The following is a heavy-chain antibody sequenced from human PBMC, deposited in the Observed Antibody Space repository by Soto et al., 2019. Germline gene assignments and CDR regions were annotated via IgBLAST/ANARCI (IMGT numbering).Heavy chain of an antibody. Sequence: EVQLVESGGGLVKPGGSLRLSCAASGFTFSSYSMNWVRQAPGKGLEWVSSISRSSTYIYYADSVKGRFTISRDNAKNSLYLQMNSLRAEDTAVYYCARAAIAADFQAGRVDAFDIWGQGTMVTVSS. J-gene: IGHJ3*02. D-gene: IGHD6-13*01. CDR2: ISRSSTYI. CDR3: ARAAIAADFQAGRVDAFDI. V-gene: IGHV3-21*01. CDR1: GFTFSSYS.